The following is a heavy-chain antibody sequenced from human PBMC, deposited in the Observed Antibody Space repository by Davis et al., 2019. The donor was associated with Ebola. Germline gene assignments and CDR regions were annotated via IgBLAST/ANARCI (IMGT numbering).Heavy chain of an antibody. CDR2: INSDGSST. J-gene: IGHJ6*03. CDR1: GFTFSSYA. CDR3: ARAAIAAAGTGFYYYYYMDV. V-gene: IGHV3-74*01. D-gene: IGHD6-13*01. Sequence: GESLKISCAASGFTFSSYAMNWVRQAPGKGLVWVSRINSDGSSTSYADSVKGRFTISRDNAKNTLYLQMNSLRAEDTAVYYCARAAIAAAGTGFYYYYYMDVWGKGTTVTVSS.